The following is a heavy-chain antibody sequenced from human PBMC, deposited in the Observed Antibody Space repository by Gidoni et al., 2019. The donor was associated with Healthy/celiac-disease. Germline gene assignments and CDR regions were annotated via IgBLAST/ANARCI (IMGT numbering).Heavy chain of an antibody. J-gene: IGHJ6*02. V-gene: IGHV3-30*18. CDR2: ISYDGSNK. Sequence: QVQLLESGGGVVQPGRSLRLSWAASGFTFSSYGMHWVRQAPGKGLEWVAVISYDGSNKYYADSVKGRFTISRDNSKNKLYLQMNSLRAEDTAVYYCAKVTGGIAAAGTPYYYYGMDVWGQGTTVTVSS. CDR3: AKVTGGIAAAGTPYYYYGMDV. D-gene: IGHD6-13*01. CDR1: GFTFSSYG.